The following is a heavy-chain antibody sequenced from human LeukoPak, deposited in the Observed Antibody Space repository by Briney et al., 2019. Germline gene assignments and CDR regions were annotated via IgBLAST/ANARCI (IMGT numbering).Heavy chain of an antibody. Sequence: GGSLRLSWAASGFTFSSYWMSWVRQAPGKGLEWVANIKQDGSEKYYVDSVKGRFTISIDNAKNSLYLQMNSLRADDTAVYYCARDLGYFDSVGNWFDPWGQGTLVTVSS. J-gene: IGHJ5*02. CDR3: ARDLGYFDSVGNWFDP. CDR1: GFTFSSYW. V-gene: IGHV3-7*01. CDR2: IKQDGSEK. D-gene: IGHD3-9*01.